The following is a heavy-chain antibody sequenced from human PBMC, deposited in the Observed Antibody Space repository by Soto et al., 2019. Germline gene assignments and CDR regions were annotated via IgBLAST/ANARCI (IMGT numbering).Heavy chain of an antibody. D-gene: IGHD2-2*01. CDR2: ISYDGSNK. CDR3: ARPDCSSTSCYLNYYYGMDV. J-gene: IGHJ6*02. Sequence: GGSLRLSCAASGFTFSSYAMHWVRQAPGKGLEWVAVISYDGSNKYYADSVKGRFTISRDNSKNTLYLQMNSLRAEDTAVYYCARPDCSSTSCYLNYYYGMDVWGQGTTVTVSS. V-gene: IGHV3-30-3*01. CDR1: GFTFSSYA.